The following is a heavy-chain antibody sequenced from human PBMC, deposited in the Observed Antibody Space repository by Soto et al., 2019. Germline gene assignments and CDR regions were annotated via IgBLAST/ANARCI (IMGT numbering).Heavy chain of an antibody. V-gene: IGHV4-4*07. CDR1: GDSIRTFY. CDR3: AREVKQRLGYYYIGLDV. D-gene: IGHD6-25*01. Sequence: PSETLSLTCAVSGDSIRTFYWNWFRQPAGGGLEWIGRFSLSGDTDYNPSLRSRLTMSFDTSKSQFSRSLTSVTAAHTAVYYCAREVKQRLGYYYIGLDVWGQGTTVTVSS. J-gene: IGHJ6*02. CDR2: FSLSGDT.